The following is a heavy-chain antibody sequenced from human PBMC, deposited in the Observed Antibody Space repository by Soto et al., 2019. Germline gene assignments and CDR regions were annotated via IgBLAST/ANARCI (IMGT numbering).Heavy chain of an antibody. D-gene: IGHD3-22*01. Sequence: QVELVQSGAEVKKPGSSVKVSCQASEDTFRNYAISWVRQAPGQGLEWMGGIIPIFGTANYAQKFQGRVTITVDTSANTVYLELSSLRSEDTAVYYCARTKYDSSAYYYWYLGLWGRGTLVTVSS. V-gene: IGHV1-69*06. J-gene: IGHJ2*01. CDR2: IIPIFGTA. CDR1: EDTFRNYA. CDR3: ARTKYDSSAYYYWYLGL.